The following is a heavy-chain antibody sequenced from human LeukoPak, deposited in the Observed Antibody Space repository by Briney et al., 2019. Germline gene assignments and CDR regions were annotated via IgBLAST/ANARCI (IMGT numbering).Heavy chain of an antibody. CDR3: AKGEDYGGNFNYFDY. Sequence: PGGSLRLSCAASGFTFSSYAMSWVRQAPGKGLEGVSAISVSGGSTCYADSVKGRFTISRDNSKNTLYLQMNSLRAEDTAVYYCAKGEDYGGNFNYFDYWGQGTLVTVSS. J-gene: IGHJ4*02. CDR2: ISVSGGST. CDR1: GFTFSSYA. V-gene: IGHV3-23*01. D-gene: IGHD4-23*01.